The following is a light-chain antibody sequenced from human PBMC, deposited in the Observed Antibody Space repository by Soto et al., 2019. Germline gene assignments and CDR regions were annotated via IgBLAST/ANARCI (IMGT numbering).Light chain of an antibody. CDR3: QQYYNIPWT. CDR2: WAS. Sequence: DIVMTQSPDSLAVSPGERATITCKSIQSVFYSSKSKNSVAWYQQNPGQTPKLLIYWASSRESGVPDRFSGSGSGTDFTLTISSLQAEDVAVYYCQQYYNIPWTFGKGTKVEVK. V-gene: IGKV4-1*01. CDR1: QSVFYSSKSKNS. J-gene: IGKJ1*01.